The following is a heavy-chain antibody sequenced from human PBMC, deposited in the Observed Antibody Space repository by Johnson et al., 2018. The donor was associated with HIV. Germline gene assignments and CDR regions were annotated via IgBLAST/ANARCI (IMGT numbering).Heavy chain of an antibody. CDR2: IRYDGSNK. CDR3: AKDPGRRDPHAFDI. D-gene: IGHD2-15*01. V-gene: IGHV3-30*02. J-gene: IGHJ3*02. Sequence: QVHLVESGGGVVQPGRSLRLSCAASGFTFSSYGMHWVRQAPGKGLEWVAFIRYDGSNKYYADSVKGRFTISRDNSKNTLYLQMNSLRAEDTAVYYCAKDPGRRDPHAFDIWGQGTMVTVSS. CDR1: GFTFSSYG.